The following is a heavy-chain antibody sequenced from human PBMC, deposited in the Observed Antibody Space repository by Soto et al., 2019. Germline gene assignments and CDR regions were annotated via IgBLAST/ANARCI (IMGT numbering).Heavy chain of an antibody. D-gene: IGHD4-4*01. CDR2: IYSGGST. CDR1: GFTVSSNY. J-gene: IGHJ6*02. Sequence: GGSLRLSCAASGFTVSSNYMSWVRQAPGKGLEWVSVIYSGGSTYYADSVKGRFTISRDNSKNTLYLQMNSLRAEDTAVYYCATRLQSRNYYYYGMDVWGQGTTVTVSS. CDR3: ATRLQSRNYYYYGMDV. V-gene: IGHV3-53*01.